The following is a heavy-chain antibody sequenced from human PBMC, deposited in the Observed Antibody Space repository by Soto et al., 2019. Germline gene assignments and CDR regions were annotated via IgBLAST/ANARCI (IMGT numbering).Heavy chain of an antibody. Sequence: QVQLQESGPGLVKPSETLSLTCTVSGGSVSSGSYYWGWIRQPPGKGLEWIGYIYYSGSTNYNPSLKSRVTISVDKAKNQFSLNLSSVTAADTAVYYCVRDVYYYGSSRYFDYWGQGTLVTVSS. CDR2: IYYSGST. D-gene: IGHD3-10*01. CDR3: VRDVYYYGSSRYFDY. V-gene: IGHV4-61*01. J-gene: IGHJ4*02. CDR1: GGSVSSGSYY.